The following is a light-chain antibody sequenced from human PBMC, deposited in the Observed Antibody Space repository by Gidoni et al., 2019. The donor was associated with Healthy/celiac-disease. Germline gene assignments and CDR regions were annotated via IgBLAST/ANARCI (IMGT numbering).Light chain of an antibody. V-gene: IGKV3-20*01. CDR2: GAS. J-gene: IGKJ4*01. CDR1: QSVSSSY. Sequence: EIVLTQSPGTLSLSPGERDTLSCRASQSVSSSYLTWYQQKPGQAPRLLIYGASSRATCIPDRFSGSGSGTDFTLTISRLEPEDFAVYYCQQYGSSPLTFGGXTKVEIK. CDR3: QQYGSSPLT.